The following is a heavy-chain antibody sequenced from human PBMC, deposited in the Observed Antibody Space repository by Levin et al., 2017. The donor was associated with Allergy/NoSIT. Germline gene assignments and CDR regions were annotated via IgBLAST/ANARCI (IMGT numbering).Heavy chain of an antibody. J-gene: IGHJ3*02. D-gene: IGHD3-22*01. CDR3: AKSYYYDGSGYSGDAFDI. CDR2: VSHDGSKK. V-gene: IGHV3-30*18. Sequence: GESLKISCAASGFTFSHYGMHWVRQAPGKGLEWVAVVSHDGSKKYCADSVKGRFTISRDTSKNTLYLQMNSLRPEDTAVYYCAKSYYYDGSGYSGDAFDIWGQGTMVTVSS. CDR1: GFTFSHYG.